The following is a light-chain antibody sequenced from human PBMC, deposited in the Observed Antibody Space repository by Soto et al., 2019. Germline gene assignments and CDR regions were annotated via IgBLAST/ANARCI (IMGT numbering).Light chain of an antibody. Sequence: IQMTQSPSTLCASVGDRVTIPCRASQSISVWLAWYQQKAGKAPNLLIYKASRLESGVPSRFRGSGSETEFTLTISGLQPEDIATYYCQQYDNLPLTFGGGTKVDI. J-gene: IGKJ4*01. CDR3: QQYDNLPLT. V-gene: IGKV1-5*03. CDR1: QSISVW. CDR2: KAS.